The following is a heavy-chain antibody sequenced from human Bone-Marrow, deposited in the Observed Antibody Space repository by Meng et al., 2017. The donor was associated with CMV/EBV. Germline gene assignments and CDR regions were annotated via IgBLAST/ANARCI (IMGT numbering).Heavy chain of an antibody. J-gene: IGHJ4*02. CDR3: ARDVRFSSSWYGSDY. D-gene: IGHD6-13*01. CDR1: GGTFSSYG. Sequence: ASVKVSCKASGGTFSSYGISWVRQAPGQGLEWMGWISVYNGNTNYAQKFQGRVTMTTDTSTTTAYMELRSLRSDDTAVYYCARDVRFSSSWYGSDYWGQGTLVTVSS. V-gene: IGHV1-18*01. CDR2: ISVYNGNT.